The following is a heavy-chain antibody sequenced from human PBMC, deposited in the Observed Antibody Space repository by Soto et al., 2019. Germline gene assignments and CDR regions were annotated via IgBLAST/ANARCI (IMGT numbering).Heavy chain of an antibody. V-gene: IGHV3-23*01. J-gene: IGHJ4*02. CDR3: AKXXMTTATADY. D-gene: IGHD4-4*01. CDR1: GFTFGSYG. Sequence: GSLRLSCAASGFTFGSYGMSWVRQAPGKGLEWVSAISGAGGSTYYADSVKGRFTISRDNSKNTLFLHMSSLRAEDTAIYFCAKXXMTTATADYWGQGPLVTVSS. CDR2: ISGAGGST.